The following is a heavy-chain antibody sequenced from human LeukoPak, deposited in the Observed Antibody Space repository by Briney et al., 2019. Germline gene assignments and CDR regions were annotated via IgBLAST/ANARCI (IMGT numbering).Heavy chain of an antibody. J-gene: IGHJ4*02. D-gene: IGHD2-15*01. CDR1: GGSISSYY. CDR3: ARGYCSGGSCLGYCDY. CDR2: IYTSGST. V-gene: IGHV4-4*07. Sequence: PSETLSLTCTVSGGSISSYYWSWIRQPAGKGLEWIGRIYTSGSTNYNPSLRSRVTMSVDTSKNQFSLKLSSVTAADTAVYYCARGYCSGGSCLGYCDYWGQGTLVTVSS.